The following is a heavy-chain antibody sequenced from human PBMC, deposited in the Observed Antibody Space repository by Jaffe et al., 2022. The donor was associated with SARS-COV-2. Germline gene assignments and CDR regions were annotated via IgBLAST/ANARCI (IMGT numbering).Heavy chain of an antibody. Sequence: EVQLVESGGVVVQPGGSLRLSCAASGFTFEDYTIHWVRQPPGKGLEWVSLIRWDGGSTYYADSVKGRFTISRDNSKNSLYLHMNSLRTEDTALYYCAKDKDWRGVSYYYMDVWGKGTTVTVSS. J-gene: IGHJ6*03. V-gene: IGHV3-43*01. CDR2: IRWDGGST. CDR1: GFTFEDYT. CDR3: AKDKDWRGVSYYYMDV. D-gene: IGHD3-3*01.